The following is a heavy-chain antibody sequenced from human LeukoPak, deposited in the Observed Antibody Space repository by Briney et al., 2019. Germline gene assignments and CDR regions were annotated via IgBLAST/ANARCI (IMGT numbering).Heavy chain of an antibody. D-gene: IGHD6-19*01. V-gene: IGHV4-59*01. CDR1: GGSISNYY. CDR2: IYYSGST. J-gene: IGHJ4*02. Sequence: SETLSLTCTVSGGSISNYYWSWIRQPPGKGLEWIGYIYYSGSTNYNPSLKSRVTISVDTSKNQFSLKLRSVTAADTAVYYCAREGDSSGYAGFDYWGQGTLVTVSS. CDR3: AREGDSSGYAGFDY.